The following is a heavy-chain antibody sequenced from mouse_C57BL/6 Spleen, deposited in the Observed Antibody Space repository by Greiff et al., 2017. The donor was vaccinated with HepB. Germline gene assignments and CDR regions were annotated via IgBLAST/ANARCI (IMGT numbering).Heavy chain of an antibody. J-gene: IGHJ4*01. CDR2: IDPSDSYT. D-gene: IGHD1-1*01. CDR3: ARSRLRYSYYAMDY. Sequence: VQLQQPGAELVMPGASVKLSCKASGYTFTSYWMHWVKQRPGQGLEWIGEIDPSDSYTNYNQKFKGKSTLTVDKSSSTAYMQLSSLTSEDSAVYYCARSRLRYSYYAMDYWGQGTSVTVSS. CDR1: GYTFTSYW. V-gene: IGHV1-69*01.